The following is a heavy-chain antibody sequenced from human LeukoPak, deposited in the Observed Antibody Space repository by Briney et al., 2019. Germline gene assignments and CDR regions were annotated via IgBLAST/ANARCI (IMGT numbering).Heavy chain of an antibody. CDR1: GGSISSYY. V-gene: IGHV4-59*01. CDR3: ERWGGRQFDY. Sequence: PSETLSLTCTVSGGSISSYYWSWIRQPPGKGLEWIGYIYYSGSTNYNPSLQSRVTISVDTSKNQFSLKLSSVTAADTAVYYCERWGGRQFDYWGQGTLVTVFS. D-gene: IGHD3-10*01. CDR2: IYYSGST. J-gene: IGHJ4*02.